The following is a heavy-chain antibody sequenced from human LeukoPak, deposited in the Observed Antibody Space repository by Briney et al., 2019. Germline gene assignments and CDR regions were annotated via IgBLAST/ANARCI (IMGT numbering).Heavy chain of an antibody. Sequence: PGGSLRLSCAASGFTFSSYAMHWVRQAPGKGLEGVAVISYDGSNKYYADSVKGRFTISRDNSKNTLYLQMNSLRAEDTAVYYCARELFNYEAGSYWGQGTLVTVSS. D-gene: IGHD4-11*01. V-gene: IGHV3-30-3*01. J-gene: IGHJ4*02. CDR3: ARELFNYEAGSY. CDR2: ISYDGSNK. CDR1: GFTFSSYA.